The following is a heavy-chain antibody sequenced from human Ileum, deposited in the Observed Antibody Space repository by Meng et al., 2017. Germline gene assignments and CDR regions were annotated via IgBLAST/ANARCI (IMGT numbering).Heavy chain of an antibody. CDR3: ARGTGDIRVGFDY. Sequence: QVQLQESGPGMVKPSGTLSLTCTVSGASIIGVNWWTWVRQTPGKGLERIGEIHHSGSTNSIPSLKSRVTLSVDKSKNQFSLSMTSVTAADTAVYYCARGTGDIRVGFDYWGQGTLVTVSS. V-gene: IGHV4-4*02. D-gene: IGHD7-27*01. J-gene: IGHJ4*02. CDR1: GASIIGVNW. CDR2: IHHSGST.